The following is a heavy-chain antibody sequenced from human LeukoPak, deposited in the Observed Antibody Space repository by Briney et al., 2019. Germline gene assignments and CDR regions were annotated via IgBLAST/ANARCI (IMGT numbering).Heavy chain of an antibody. Sequence: SETLSLTCTVPGDPISSYYWSWIRQPPGKGVEWIGHFYYCGSTNYNPSLKSRVTISQDPYKNQFSLKLSSVTAADTAVYYCARDATTTNWFDPWGQGTLVTVSS. CDR1: GDPISSYY. D-gene: IGHD4-17*01. CDR2: FYYCGST. J-gene: IGHJ5*02. V-gene: IGHV4-59*01. CDR3: ARDATTTNWFDP.